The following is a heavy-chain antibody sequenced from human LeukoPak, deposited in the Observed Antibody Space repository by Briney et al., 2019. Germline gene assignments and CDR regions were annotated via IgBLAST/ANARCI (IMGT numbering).Heavy chain of an antibody. CDR2: MHPNSGNT. D-gene: IGHD6-19*01. Sequence: ASVKVSCKASGYTFTSYDINWVRQATGQGLEWMGWMHPNSGNTGYAQKLQGRVTITRNTSISTAYMELSSLRSEDTAVYYCARGRSSGPSFDYWGQGTLVTVSS. CDR1: GYTFTSYD. J-gene: IGHJ4*02. V-gene: IGHV1-8*03. CDR3: ARGRSSGPSFDY.